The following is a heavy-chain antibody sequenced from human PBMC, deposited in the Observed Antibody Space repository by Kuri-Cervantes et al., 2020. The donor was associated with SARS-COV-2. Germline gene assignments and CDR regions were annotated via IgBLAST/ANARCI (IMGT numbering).Heavy chain of an antibody. D-gene: IGHD6-13*01. CDR3: ARDHGSFRITAAGIDAFDI. J-gene: IGHJ3*02. CDR2: IYYSGST. CDR1: GGSISSYY. V-gene: IGHV4-59*01. Sequence: GSLRLSCTVSGGSISSYYRSWIRQPPGKGLEWIGYIYYSGSTNYNPSLKSRVTISVDTSKNQFSLKLSSVTAADTAVYYCARDHGSFRITAAGIDAFDIWGQGTMVTVSS.